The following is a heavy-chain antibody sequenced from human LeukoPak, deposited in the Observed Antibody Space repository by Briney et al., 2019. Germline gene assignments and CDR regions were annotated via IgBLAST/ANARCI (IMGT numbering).Heavy chain of an antibody. CDR2: ISYDGSNK. D-gene: IGHD1-26*01. CDR1: GFTFSSYA. Sequence: GGSLRLSCAASGFTFSSYAMHWVRQAPGKVLEWVAVISYDGSNKYYADSVKGRFTISRDNSKNTLYLQMNSLRGEDTAVYYCAKDSLRERIVGSTTRGVNDYWGQGTLVTVSS. J-gene: IGHJ4*02. V-gene: IGHV3-30*04. CDR3: AKDSLRERIVGSTTRGVNDY.